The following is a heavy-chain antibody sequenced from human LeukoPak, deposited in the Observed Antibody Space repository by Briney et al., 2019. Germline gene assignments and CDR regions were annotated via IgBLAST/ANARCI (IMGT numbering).Heavy chain of an antibody. CDR3: AKGDVDSPMNFYH. CDR1: GFMFDDYT. J-gene: IGHJ4*02. D-gene: IGHD5-18*01. V-gene: IGHV3-43*01. Sequence: GGSLRLSCAASGFMFDDYTMHWVRQAPGKGLEWVSPINWDGGSTYYAGSVKGRFTISRDNSKNSLYLQMNGLRTEDTALYYCAKGDVDSPMNFYHWGQGTLVTVSS. CDR2: INWDGGST.